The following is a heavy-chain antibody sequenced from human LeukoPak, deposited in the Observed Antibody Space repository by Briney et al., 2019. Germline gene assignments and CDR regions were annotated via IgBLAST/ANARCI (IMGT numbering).Heavy chain of an antibody. CDR2: ISWGSGSL. CDR3: AKEGSVCTNGICRYFDY. CDR1: GFTFGGSA. Sequence: GGSLTLSCAVSGFTFGGSAMHWVRQAPGKGLEWVSGISWGSGSLDYADCVKGRFTTSSDNAKNSMYLKIDSLRAEDTAFYYCAKEGSVCTNGICRYFDYWGQGTLVTVSS. J-gene: IGHJ4*02. D-gene: IGHD2-8*01. V-gene: IGHV3-9*01.